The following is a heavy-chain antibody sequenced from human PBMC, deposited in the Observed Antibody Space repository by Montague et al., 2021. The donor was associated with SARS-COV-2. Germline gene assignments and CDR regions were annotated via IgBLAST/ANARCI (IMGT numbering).Heavy chain of an antibody. D-gene: IGHD3-22*01. Sequence: SLRLSCAASGFTFSTYTMNWVRQAPGQGLEWVSSITASSIYIYYADSVKGRFTISRDNAKNSLYLQMNSLRAEDTAVYYCTRDAFTMIIDAFNIWGRGTKVTVSS. CDR1: GFTFSTYT. CDR2: ITASSIYI. J-gene: IGHJ3*02. CDR3: TRDAFTMIIDAFNI. V-gene: IGHV3-21*01.